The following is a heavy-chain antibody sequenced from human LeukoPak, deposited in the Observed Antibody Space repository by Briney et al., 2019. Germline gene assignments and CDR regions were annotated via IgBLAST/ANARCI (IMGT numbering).Heavy chain of an antibody. CDR1: GGSISSSSYY. CDR3: AREFHGMDV. D-gene: IGHD2-21*01. Sequence: PSETLSHTCTVSGGSISSSSYYWGCIRQPPGKGLEWIGSIYYSGSTYYNPSLKSRVTISVDTSKNQFSLKPSSVTAADTAVYYFAREFHGMDVWDQGTTVTVSS. CDR2: IYYSGST. J-gene: IGHJ6*02. V-gene: IGHV4-39*02.